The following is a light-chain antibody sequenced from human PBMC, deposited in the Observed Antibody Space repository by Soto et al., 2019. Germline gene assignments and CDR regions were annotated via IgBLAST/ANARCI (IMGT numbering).Light chain of an antibody. Sequence: DIQMTQSPSTLSAFVGDRVTITCRASQSISSWLAWYQQKPGKAPKSLIYKASSLESGVPSRFSGGGSGTEFTLTISSLQPDDFATYYCQQYNSYPITCGQGTRLEIK. CDR2: KAS. CDR3: QQYNSYPIT. CDR1: QSISSW. V-gene: IGKV1-5*03. J-gene: IGKJ5*01.